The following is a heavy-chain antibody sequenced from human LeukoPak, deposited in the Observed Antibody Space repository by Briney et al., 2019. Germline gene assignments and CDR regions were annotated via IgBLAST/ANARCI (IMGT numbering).Heavy chain of an antibody. D-gene: IGHD6-19*01. CDR2: IYPGDSDT. V-gene: IGHV5-51*01. Sequence: GESLKISCKCSEYSFTSYWIGWVRQMPGKGLEWMGIIYPGDSDTRYRPSFQGQVTFSADKSISTAYLQWSSLKAADTAMYYCARQAVNTAFDIWGQGTMVTLSS. J-gene: IGHJ3*02. CDR3: ARQAVNTAFDI. CDR1: EYSFTSYW.